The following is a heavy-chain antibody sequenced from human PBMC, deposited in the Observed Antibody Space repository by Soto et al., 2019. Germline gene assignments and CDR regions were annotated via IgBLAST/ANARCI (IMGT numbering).Heavy chain of an antibody. J-gene: IGHJ4*02. V-gene: IGHV1-2*02. CDR1: GYTFTAYY. Sequence: QVQLVQSGAEVKKPGASVKVSCKASGYTFTAYYIQWVRQAPGQGLEFMGWINPKSGGTHYAQNFQGRVTMNRDTSINTAYMEVSRLRFDDTAVYYCATLVAAAHTFDYWGQGTLVTVSS. CDR2: INPKSGGT. CDR3: ATLVAAAHTFDY. D-gene: IGHD6-13*01.